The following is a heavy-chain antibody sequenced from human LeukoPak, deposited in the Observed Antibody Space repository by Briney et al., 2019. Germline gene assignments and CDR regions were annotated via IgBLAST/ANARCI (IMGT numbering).Heavy chain of an antibody. CDR2: IYSGGST. CDR3: ARGVGSGSRLRAGDY. Sequence: PGGSLRLSCTASGFTVSSNYMSWVRQAPGKGLEWVSVIYSGGSTYYADSVKGRFTTSRDNSKNTLYLQMNSLRAEDTAVYYCARGVGSGSRLRAGDYWGQGTLVTVSS. D-gene: IGHD1-26*01. J-gene: IGHJ4*02. V-gene: IGHV3-53*01. CDR1: GFTVSSNY.